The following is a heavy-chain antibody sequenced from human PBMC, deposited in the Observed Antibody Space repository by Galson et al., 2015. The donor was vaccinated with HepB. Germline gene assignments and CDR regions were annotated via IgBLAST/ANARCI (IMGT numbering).Heavy chain of an antibody. D-gene: IGHD5-12*01. V-gene: IGHV2-70*11. CDR2: IDWDDDK. J-gene: IGHJ6*03. Sequence: PALVKPTQTLTLTCTFSGFSLSTSGMCVSWIRQPPGKALGWLARIDWDDDKYYSTSLKTRLTISKDTSKNQVVLTMTNMDPVDTATYYCARTLSDYSGYAQLIYYYMDVWGKGTTVTVSS. CDR1: GFSLSTSGMC. CDR3: ARTLSDYSGYAQLIYYYMDV.